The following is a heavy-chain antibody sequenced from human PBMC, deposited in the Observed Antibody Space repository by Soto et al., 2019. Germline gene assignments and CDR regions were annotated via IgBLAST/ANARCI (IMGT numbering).Heavy chain of an antibody. CDR2: ISAYNGNT. CDR1: GYTFTSYG. J-gene: IGHJ6*02. CDR3: ARDREDIVVVPAARGYYYGMDV. V-gene: IGHV1-18*01. Sequence: QVQLVQSGAEVKKPGASVKVSCKASGYTFTSYGISWVRQAPGQGLEWMGWISAYNGNTNYAQKLQGRVTMTTDTSTSPAYMELRSLRSNDTAVYYCARDREDIVVVPAARGYYYGMDVWGQGTTVTVSS. D-gene: IGHD2-2*01.